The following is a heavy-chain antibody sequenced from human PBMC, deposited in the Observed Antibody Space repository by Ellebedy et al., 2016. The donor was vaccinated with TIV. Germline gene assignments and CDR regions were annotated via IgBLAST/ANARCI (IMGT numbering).Heavy chain of an antibody. CDR2: ITTTGGTT. J-gene: IGHJ4*02. V-gene: IGHV3-64D*09. Sequence: GESLKISCSASGFTFSSNSMHWVRQAPGKGLEYVSAITTTGGTTYYADSVKGRFTISRDNSKNTLYLQMSSLRPEDTAVYYCLRPYDYWGQGIVVTATS. CDR3: LRPYDY. CDR1: GFTFSSNS.